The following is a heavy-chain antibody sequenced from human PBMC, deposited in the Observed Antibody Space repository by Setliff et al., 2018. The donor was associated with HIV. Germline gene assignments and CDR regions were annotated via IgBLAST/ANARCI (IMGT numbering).Heavy chain of an antibody. D-gene: IGHD1-26*01. CDR3: AKVVMGAVDY. CDR2: IKQDGSEK. Sequence: GGSLRLSCAASGFTFSNSWMSWVRQAPGKGLEWVANIKQDGSEKFYVDSVKGRFTISKDNAKSSLYLQMNSLRAEDTAVYYCAKVVMGAVDYWGQGTLVTVS. CDR1: GFTFSNSW. V-gene: IGHV3-7*05. J-gene: IGHJ4*02.